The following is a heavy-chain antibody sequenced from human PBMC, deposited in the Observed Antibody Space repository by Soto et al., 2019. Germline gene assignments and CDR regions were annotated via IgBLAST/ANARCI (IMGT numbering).Heavy chain of an antibody. CDR3: ARDRQPAGSYGMDV. J-gene: IGHJ6*02. Sequence: PGGSLRLSCAASGFTFSSYGMHWVRQAPGKGLEWVAVIWYDGSNKYYADSVKGRFTISRDNSKNTLYLQMNSLRAEDTAVYYCARDRQPAGSYGMDVWGRGTTVTVSS. CDR2: IWYDGSNK. D-gene: IGHD6-13*01. V-gene: IGHV3-33*01. CDR1: GFTFSSYG.